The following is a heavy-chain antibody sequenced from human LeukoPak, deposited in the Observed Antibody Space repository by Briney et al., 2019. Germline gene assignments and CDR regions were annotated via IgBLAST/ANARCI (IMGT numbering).Heavy chain of an antibody. CDR1: GYTFTSYG. CDR2: ISAYNGNT. V-gene: IGHV1-18*01. J-gene: IGHJ4*02. D-gene: IGHD3-3*01. CDR3: ARDRAQGYDFWSGYPY. Sequence: GASVKVSCKASGYTFTSYGISWVRQAPGQGLEWMGWISAYNGNTNYAQKPQGRVTMTTDTSTSTAYMELRSLRSNDTAVYYCARDRAQGYDFWSGYPYWGQGTLVTVSS.